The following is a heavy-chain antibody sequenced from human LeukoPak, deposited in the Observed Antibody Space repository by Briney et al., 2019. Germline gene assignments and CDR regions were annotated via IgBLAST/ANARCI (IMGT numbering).Heavy chain of an antibody. CDR3: ARDSIRVQTGTTP. CDR1: GGSMNINNYY. J-gene: IGHJ5*02. V-gene: IGHV4-39*07. Sequence: SETLSLTCTVFGGSMNINNYYWAWIRQPPGKGLEWIGSIYYTGTTYYNPSLNYRVTISVDTSKNQFSLRLTSVTAADTAVYYCARDSIRVQTGTTPWGRGTLVTVSS. D-gene: IGHD1-1*01. CDR2: IYYTGTT.